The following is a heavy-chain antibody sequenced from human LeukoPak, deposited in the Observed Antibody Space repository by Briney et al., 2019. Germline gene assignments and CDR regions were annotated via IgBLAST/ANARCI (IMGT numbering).Heavy chain of an antibody. CDR2: ISSSSSYI. D-gene: IGHD3-10*01. Sequence: GGSLRLSCAASGFTFSSYSMNWVRQAPGKGLEWVSSISSSSSYIYYADSVKGRFTISRDNAKNSLYLQMNSLRAEDTAVYYCASLTLYYYGSGSTHDAFDIWGQGTVVTVSS. J-gene: IGHJ3*02. CDR3: ASLTLYYYGSGSTHDAFDI. V-gene: IGHV3-21*01. CDR1: GFTFSSYS.